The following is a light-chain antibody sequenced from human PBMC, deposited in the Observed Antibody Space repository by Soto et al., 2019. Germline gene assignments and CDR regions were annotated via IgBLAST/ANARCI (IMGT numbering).Light chain of an antibody. Sequence: EIVMTQAAATLSVSPGERATLSCRASQSVSSNLAWYQQKPGQAPRLLIYGASTRATGIPARFSGSGSGTEFPLTIRRLQSEDFAVYYCQQYNNWPETFGQGTKVDIK. V-gene: IGKV3-15*01. J-gene: IGKJ1*01. CDR2: GAS. CDR3: QQYNNWPET. CDR1: QSVSSN.